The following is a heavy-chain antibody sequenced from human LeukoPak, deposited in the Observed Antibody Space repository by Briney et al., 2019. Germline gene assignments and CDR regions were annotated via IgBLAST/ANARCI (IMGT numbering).Heavy chain of an antibody. CDR3: AKGPYYYDSSGPLWFDP. CDR1: GFTFSSYA. D-gene: IGHD3-22*01. Sequence: GGSLRLSCAASGFTFSSYAMHWVRQAPGKGLEWVSGISWNSGSIGYADSVKGRFTISRDNAKNSLYLQMNSLRAEDTALYYCAKGPYYYDSSGPLWFDPWGQGTLVTVSS. CDR2: ISWNSGSI. V-gene: IGHV3-9*01. J-gene: IGHJ5*02.